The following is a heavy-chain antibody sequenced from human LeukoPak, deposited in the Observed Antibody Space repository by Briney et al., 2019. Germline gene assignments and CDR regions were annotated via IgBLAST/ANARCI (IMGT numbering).Heavy chain of an antibody. V-gene: IGHV4-4*07. J-gene: IGHJ4*02. Sequence: SETLSLTCTVSGGSISSYYWSWIRQPAGKGLEWIGRIYTSGSANYNPSLKSRVTMSVDTSKNQFSLKLSSVTAADTAVYYCASTYYYDSSGYYHFDYWGQGTLVTVSS. CDR2: IYTSGSA. CDR1: GGSISSYY. D-gene: IGHD3-22*01. CDR3: ASTYYYDSSGYYHFDY.